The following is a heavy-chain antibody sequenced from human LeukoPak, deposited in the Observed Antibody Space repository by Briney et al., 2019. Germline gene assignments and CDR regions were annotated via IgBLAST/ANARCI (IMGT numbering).Heavy chain of an antibody. CDR2: ISAYNGNT. J-gene: IGHJ6*03. Sequence: ASVKVSCKASGYTFTSYGISWVRQAPGQGLEWMGWISAYNGNTNYAQKLQGRVTMTTDTSTSTAYMELRSLRSDDTAVYYCARAPIWGGMVTYYYMDVWGKGTTVTISS. D-gene: IGHD5-18*01. V-gene: IGHV1-18*01. CDR1: GYTFTSYG. CDR3: ARAPIWGGMVTYYYMDV.